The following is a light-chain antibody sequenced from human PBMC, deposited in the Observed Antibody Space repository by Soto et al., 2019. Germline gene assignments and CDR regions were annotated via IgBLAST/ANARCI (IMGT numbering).Light chain of an antibody. CDR1: QNIRNY. CDR2: GAS. J-gene: IGKJ3*01. Sequence: DIQMTQSPSSLSASVGDTVTITCRASQNIRNYLNWYQQKPGTAPNLLIYGASSLQSGVPSRFSGSGSETDFTLTINNLQPEDFATYYCQQSYTAVFTFGPGTKVDIK. CDR3: QQSYTAVFT. V-gene: IGKV1-39*01.